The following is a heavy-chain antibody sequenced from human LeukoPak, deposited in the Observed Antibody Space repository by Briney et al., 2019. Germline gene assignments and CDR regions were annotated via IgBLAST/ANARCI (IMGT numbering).Heavy chain of an antibody. CDR2: IRSKANSYAA. J-gene: IGHJ5*02. CDR3: TSPSSRGGQNGFDP. D-gene: IGHD3-10*01. CDR1: GFTFSSSA. Sequence: GGSLRLSCAASGFTFSSSAMHWVRQASGQGLEWVGRIRSKANSYAAAYAASVTVRFTISRDDSKNTAYLQMNSLKTEDTAVYYCTSPSSRGGQNGFDPWGQGTLVTVSS. V-gene: IGHV3-73*01.